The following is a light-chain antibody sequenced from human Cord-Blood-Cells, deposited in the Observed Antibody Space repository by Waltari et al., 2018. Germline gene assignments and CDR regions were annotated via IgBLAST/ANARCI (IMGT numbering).Light chain of an antibody. Sequence: QSALTQPASVSGSPGQSITISCTGTSSDVGGYNYVSWYQQHPGKAPKPMIYEVRKRPSGVSNRFSVSKSGNTASLTISGLQAEDEADYYCSSYTSSSTLEFGGGTKLTVL. J-gene: IGLJ3*02. V-gene: IGLV2-14*01. CDR3: SSYTSSSTLE. CDR2: EVR. CDR1: SSDVGGYNY.